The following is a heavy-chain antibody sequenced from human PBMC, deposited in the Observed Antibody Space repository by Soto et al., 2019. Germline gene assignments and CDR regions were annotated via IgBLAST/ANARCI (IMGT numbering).Heavy chain of an antibody. Sequence: EVQVVESGGGLVQPGGSLRLSCTASGITFRNHWMNWVRQAPGQGLEWVANINPDGSQKNYVDSVKGRFTISRDNSRNSAYLQMDSLREEETAVYYCLGSGSCGWGQGTLVTVSS. CDR2: INPDGSQK. CDR3: LGSGSCG. D-gene: IGHD3-10*01. CDR1: GITFRNHW. V-gene: IGHV3-7*02. J-gene: IGHJ4*02.